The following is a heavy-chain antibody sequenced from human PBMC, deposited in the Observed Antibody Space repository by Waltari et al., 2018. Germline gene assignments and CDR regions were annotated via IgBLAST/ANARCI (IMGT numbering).Heavy chain of an antibody. CDR3: ARQGYCSGGRCYSDISSGLDV. J-gene: IGHJ6*02. CDR2: TDSTERNR. V-gene: IGHV5-10-1*03. D-gene: IGHD2-15*01. Sequence: EVQLVQSGAEVKQPGESLSISCQGSGYSLTNYWISWVRQMPGKGLEWMGGTDSTERNRSYGPAFQGHVSISTYKSGTAYVQWSSLKASDTAVYFCARQGYCSGGRCYSDISSGLDVWGQGTTVTVSS. CDR1: GYSLTNYW.